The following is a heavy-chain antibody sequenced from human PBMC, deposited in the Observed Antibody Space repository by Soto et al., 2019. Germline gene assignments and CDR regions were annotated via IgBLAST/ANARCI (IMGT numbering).Heavy chain of an antibody. Sequence: PSETVSLTCTVSGGSISSYYWSWIRQPPGKGLEWIGYIYYSGSTNYNPSLKSRVTISVDTSKNQFSLKLSSVTAADTAVYYCARDLNYYYDSSGFFDYWGQGTLVTVSS. D-gene: IGHD3-22*01. V-gene: IGHV4-59*01. CDR2: IYYSGST. CDR1: GGSISSYY. J-gene: IGHJ4*02. CDR3: ARDLNYYYDSSGFFDY.